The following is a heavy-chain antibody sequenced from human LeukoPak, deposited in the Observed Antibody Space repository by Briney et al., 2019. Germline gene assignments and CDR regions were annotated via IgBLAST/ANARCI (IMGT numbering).Heavy chain of an antibody. D-gene: IGHD3-3*01. CDR3: ARSGDAYYDFWSGYYTDYFFDY. CDR1: GYTFTSYG. V-gene: IGHV1-2*02. CDR2: INPNSGGT. Sequence: ASVKVSCKASGYTFTSYGISWVRQAPGQGLEWMGWINPNSGGTNYAQKFQGRVTMTRDTSISTAYMELSRLRSDDTAVYYCARSGDAYYDFWSGYYTDYFFDYWAREPWSPSPQ. J-gene: IGHJ4*02.